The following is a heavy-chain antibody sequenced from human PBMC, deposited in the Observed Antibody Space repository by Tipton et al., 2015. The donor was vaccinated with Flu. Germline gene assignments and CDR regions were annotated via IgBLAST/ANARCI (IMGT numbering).Heavy chain of an antibody. CDR1: GGSISSSSYY. CDR2: IYYSGST. Sequence: LRLSCTVSGGSISSSSYYWGWIRQPPGKGLELIGTIYYSGSTYYNPSLKSRVTMSVDTSKNQFSLKLSSVTAADTAVYYCARRSFGWEAYWFDPWGQGTLVTVSS. V-gene: IGHV4-39*01. D-gene: IGHD6-19*01. CDR3: ARRSFGWEAYWFDP. J-gene: IGHJ5*02.